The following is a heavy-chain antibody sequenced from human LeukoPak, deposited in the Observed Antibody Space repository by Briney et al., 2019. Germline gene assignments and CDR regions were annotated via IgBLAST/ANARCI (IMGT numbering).Heavy chain of an antibody. CDR3: ARGFTYYDFWSAIEG. J-gene: IGHJ4*02. Sequence: SETLSLTCTVSGGSISSGGYYWSWIRQPPGKGLEWIGYIYHSGSTYYNPSLKSRVIISLDTSKNQFSLKLSSVTAADTAVYFCARGFTYYDFWSAIEGWGQGTLVTVSS. V-gene: IGHV4-30-2*01. CDR2: IYHSGST. CDR1: GGSISSGGYY. D-gene: IGHD3-3*01.